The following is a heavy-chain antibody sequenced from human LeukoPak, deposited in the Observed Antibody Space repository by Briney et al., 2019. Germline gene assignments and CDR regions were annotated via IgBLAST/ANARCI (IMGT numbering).Heavy chain of an antibody. CDR2: IYPGDSDT. CDR3: ARLPVAGTDQLIDN. Sequence: GESLKISCKGSGYSFTNNWIGWVRQMPGKGLEWMGIIYPGDSDTRYSPSFQGQVTISADKSISTAYLQWSSLKASDAAMYYCARLPVAGTDQLIDNWGQGTLVTVSS. D-gene: IGHD6-19*01. V-gene: IGHV5-51*01. J-gene: IGHJ4*02. CDR1: GYSFTNNW.